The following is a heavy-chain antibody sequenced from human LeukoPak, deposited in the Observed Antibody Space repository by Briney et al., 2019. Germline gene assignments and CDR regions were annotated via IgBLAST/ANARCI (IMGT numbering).Heavy chain of an antibody. D-gene: IGHD3-16*01. CDR3: ATMITFGGVTRYGHFDY. CDR2: FDPEDGET. Sequence: ASVKVSCKVSGYTLTELSMHWVRQAPGKGLEWMGGFDPEDGETIYAQKFQGRVTMTEDTSTDTAYMELSSLRSEDAAVYYCATMITFGGVTRYGHFDYWGQGTLVTVSS. CDR1: GYTLTELS. J-gene: IGHJ4*02. V-gene: IGHV1-24*01.